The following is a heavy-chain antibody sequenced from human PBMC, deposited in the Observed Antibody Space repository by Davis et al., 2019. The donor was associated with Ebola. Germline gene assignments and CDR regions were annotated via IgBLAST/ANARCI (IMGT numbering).Heavy chain of an antibody. CDR1: GFTFSAHT. J-gene: IGHJ4*02. V-gene: IGHV3-64D*08. CDR3: VKEGTTTIWVDSDN. CDR2: ISSSGKT. D-gene: IGHD1-26*01. Sequence: GESLKTSCSASGFTFSAHTMHWVRQAPGKGLEYVSVISSSGKTYYADSVKGRFTISRDNSQNNVYLQMTSLRVEDTAVYYCVKEGTTTIWVDSDNWGQGTLVTVAS.